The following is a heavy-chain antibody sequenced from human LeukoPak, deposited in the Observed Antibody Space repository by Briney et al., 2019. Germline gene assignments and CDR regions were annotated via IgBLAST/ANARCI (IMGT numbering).Heavy chain of an antibody. CDR2: IYHSGST. J-gene: IGHJ2*01. Sequence: SQTLSLTCTVSGGSISSGGYYWSWIRQPPGKGLEWIGYIYHSGSTYYNPSLKSRVTISVDRSKNQFSLKLSSVTAADTAVYYCARVEWLVGKWYFDLWGRGTLVTVSS. D-gene: IGHD6-19*01. CDR3: ARVEWLVGKWYFDL. CDR1: GGSISSGGYY. V-gene: IGHV4-30-2*01.